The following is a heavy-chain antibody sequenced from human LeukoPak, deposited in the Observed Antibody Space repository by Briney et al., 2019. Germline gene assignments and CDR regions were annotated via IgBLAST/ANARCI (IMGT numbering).Heavy chain of an antibody. D-gene: IGHD2-21*02. CDR1: GFTFSSYW. J-gene: IGHJ3*02. CDR2: INSDGSST. V-gene: IGHV3-74*01. Sequence: PGGSLRLSCAASGFTFSSYWMHWVRHAPGKGLVWVSRINSDGSSTSYADSVNGRFTIPTDNAKNTLYLQMNSLRAEDTDVYYCARGRLPGYDAFDIWGQGTMVTVSS. CDR3: ARGRLPGYDAFDI.